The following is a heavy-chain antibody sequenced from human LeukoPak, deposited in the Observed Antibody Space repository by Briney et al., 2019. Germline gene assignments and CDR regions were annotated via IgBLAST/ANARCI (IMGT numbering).Heavy chain of an antibody. J-gene: IGHJ4*02. CDR3: ARCDYGDYEPPWSQEYYFDY. CDR1: GFTFSSYW. D-gene: IGHD4-17*01. V-gene: IGHV3-7*01. Sequence: GGSLRLSCAASGFTFSSYWMSWVRQAPGKGLEWVANIKQDGSEKYYVDSVKGRFTISRDNAKNSLYLQMSSLRAEDTAVYYCARCDYGDYEPPWSQEYYFDYWGQGTLVTVSS. CDR2: IKQDGSEK.